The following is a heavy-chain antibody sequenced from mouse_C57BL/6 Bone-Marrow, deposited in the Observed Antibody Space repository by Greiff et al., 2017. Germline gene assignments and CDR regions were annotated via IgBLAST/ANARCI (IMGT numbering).Heavy chain of an antibody. CDR1: GYTFTSYW. Sequence: QVQLQQSGAELVKPGASVKVSCKASGYTFTSYWMHWVKQRPGQGLEWLGRIHPSDSDTNYNQKFKGKATLTVDKSSSTAYMQLSSLTSEDAAVYYCAIAYYSNYGYAMDYWGQGTSVTVAS. J-gene: IGHJ4*01. CDR3: AIAYYSNYGYAMDY. CDR2: IHPSDSDT. D-gene: IGHD2-5*01. V-gene: IGHV1-74*01.